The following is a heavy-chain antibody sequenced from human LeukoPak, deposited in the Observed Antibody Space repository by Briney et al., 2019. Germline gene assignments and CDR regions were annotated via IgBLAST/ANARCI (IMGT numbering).Heavy chain of an antibody. CDR1: GFTFSSYG. CDR3: AKSRDWFSNWFDP. Sequence: GRSLRLSCAASGFTFSSYGMHWVRQAPGKGLEWVPVISYDGSNKYYADSVKGRFTISRDNSKNTPYLQMNSLRAEDTAVYYCAKSRDWFSNWFDPWGQGTLVTVSS. V-gene: IGHV3-30*18. J-gene: IGHJ5*02. D-gene: IGHD3-9*01. CDR2: ISYDGSNK.